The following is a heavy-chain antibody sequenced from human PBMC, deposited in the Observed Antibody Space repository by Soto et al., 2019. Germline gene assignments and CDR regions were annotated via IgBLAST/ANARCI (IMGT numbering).Heavy chain of an antibody. CDR1: GYTFTSYG. J-gene: IGHJ5*02. CDR2: ISAYNGNT. Sequence: ASVKVSCKASGYTFTSYGISWVRQAPGQGLEWMGWISAYNGNTNYAQKLQGRVTMTTDTSTSTAYMELRSLRSDDTAVYYCARVYYDSSGYPGHWFDPWGQGTLVTVS. CDR3: ARVYYDSSGYPGHWFDP. D-gene: IGHD3-22*01. V-gene: IGHV1-18*01.